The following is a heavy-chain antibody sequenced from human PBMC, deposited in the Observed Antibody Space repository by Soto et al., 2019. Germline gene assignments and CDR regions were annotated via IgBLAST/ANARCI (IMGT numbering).Heavy chain of an antibody. J-gene: IGHJ5*02. V-gene: IGHV4-31*03. CDR3: ARSVYYDFWSGNNGFDP. D-gene: IGHD3-3*01. Sequence: LALTCTVSGGSISSGGYYCNWIRQHPGKGLEWIGYIYYSGSTYYNPSLNSRSTISVDTSKNQFSLKLSSVTAADTAVYYCARSVYYDFWSGNNGFDPWGQGXLVTVYS. CDR2: IYYSGST. CDR1: GGSISSGGYY.